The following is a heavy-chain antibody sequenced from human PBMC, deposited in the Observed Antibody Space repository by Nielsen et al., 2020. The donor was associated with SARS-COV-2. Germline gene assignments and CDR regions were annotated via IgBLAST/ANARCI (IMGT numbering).Heavy chain of an antibody. Sequence: GESLKISCAASGFTFSSYGMHWVRQAPGKGLEWVAVIWYDGSNKYYADSVKGRFTISRDNSKNTLYLQMNSLRAEDTAVYYCAKVVGATFSPGAFDIWGQGTMVTVSS. CDR2: IWYDGSNK. CDR1: GFTFSSYG. D-gene: IGHD1-26*01. CDR3: AKVVGATFSPGAFDI. J-gene: IGHJ3*02. V-gene: IGHV3-33*06.